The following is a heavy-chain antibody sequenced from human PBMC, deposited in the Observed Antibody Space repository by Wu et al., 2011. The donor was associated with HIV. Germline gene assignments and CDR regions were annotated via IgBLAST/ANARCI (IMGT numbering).Heavy chain of an antibody. J-gene: IGHJ4*02. CDR1: GGTFSTYA. D-gene: IGHD3-3*01. V-gene: IGHV1-69*06. CDR2: IIPIFGTT. CDR3: ARDFGFGNFGRGYLDF. Sequence: QVQLVQSGAEVKKPGSSVKVSCKASGGTFSTYAFSWVRQAPGQGPEWMGGIIPIFGTTKYAQKFQGRVTMTSDTSTSTVYMVLSSLKFEDTAMYYCARDFGFGNFGRGYLDFWGQGPWSPSPQ.